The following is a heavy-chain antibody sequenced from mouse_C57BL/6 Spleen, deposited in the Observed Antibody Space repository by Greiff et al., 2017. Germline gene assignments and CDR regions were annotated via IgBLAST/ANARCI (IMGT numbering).Heavy chain of an antibody. CDR3: ARWGGSLREGNYAMDY. D-gene: IGHD1-1*01. CDR2: INPSNGGT. Sequence: QVQLQQPGTELVKPGASVKLSCKASGYTFTSYWMHWVKQRPGQGLEWIGNINPSNGGTNYNEKFKSKATLTVDKSSSTAYMQLSSLTSEDSAVYYGARWGGSLREGNYAMDYWGQGTSVTVSS. V-gene: IGHV1-53*01. CDR1: GYTFTSYW. J-gene: IGHJ4*01.